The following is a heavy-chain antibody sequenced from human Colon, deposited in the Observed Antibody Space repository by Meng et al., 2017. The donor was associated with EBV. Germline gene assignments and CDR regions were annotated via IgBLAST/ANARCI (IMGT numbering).Heavy chain of an antibody. D-gene: IGHD2-2*01. CDR3: ARVRVIPAAVGFDY. Sequence: QGQLQESVLGLVAPSWTLSLTCAVSGGSISTSDWWSWVRQPPGKGLEWIGEIYRGGGTNYNPSFKSRVTISVDTSNNHFSLKLSYVTAADTAVYYCARVRVIPAAVGFDYWGQGTRVTFYS. CDR2: IYRGGGT. V-gene: IGHV4-4*02. J-gene: IGHJ4*02. CDR1: GGSISTSDW.